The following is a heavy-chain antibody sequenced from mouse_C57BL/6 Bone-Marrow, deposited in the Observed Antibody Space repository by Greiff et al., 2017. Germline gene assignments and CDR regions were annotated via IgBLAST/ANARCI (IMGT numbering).Heavy chain of an antibody. CDR2: IYPSSGNT. V-gene: IGHV1-81*01. J-gene: IGHJ2*01. D-gene: IGHD1-1*01. CDR3: AREGYYYGSSYFDY. CDR1: GYTFTSYG. Sequence: QVQLKESGAELARPGASVKLSCKASGYTFTSYGISWVKQRTGQGLEWIGEIYPSSGNTYYNEKFKGKATLTADKSSSTAYMELRSLTSEDSAVYFCAREGYYYGSSYFDYWGQGTTLTVSS.